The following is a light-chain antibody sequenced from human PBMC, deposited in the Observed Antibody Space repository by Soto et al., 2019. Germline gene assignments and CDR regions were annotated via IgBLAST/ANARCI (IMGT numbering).Light chain of an antibody. CDR3: QQYGSLPFT. J-gene: IGKJ3*01. CDR1: QSVSSPY. Sequence: EVVLTQSPVTLSLSPGERATLSCRASQSVSSPYLAWYQQKPGQPPRLLIYAASSRATDIPDRFIGSGSGKEFTLTIARLAPEDFGMYYCQQYGSLPFTFGPGTKVDI. V-gene: IGKV3-20*01. CDR2: AAS.